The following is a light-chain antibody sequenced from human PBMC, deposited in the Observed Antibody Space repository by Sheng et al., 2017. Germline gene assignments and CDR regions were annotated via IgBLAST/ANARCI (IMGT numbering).Light chain of an antibody. V-gene: IGKV1-33*01. Sequence: DIQMTQSPSSLSASVGDRVTITCQASQDIKMNLNWFQQKPGKAPKLLIHGASNVETGVSSRFSAYGSGTDYTFTITNLQPEDIATYYCQQYDDLPLTFGGGTNVDLK. CDR2: GAS. J-gene: IGKJ4*01. CDR3: QQYDDLPLT. CDR1: QDIKMN.